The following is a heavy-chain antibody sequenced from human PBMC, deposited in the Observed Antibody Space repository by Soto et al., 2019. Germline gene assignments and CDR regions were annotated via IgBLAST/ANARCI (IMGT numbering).Heavy chain of an antibody. CDR1: GGSFSGYY. J-gene: IGHJ4*02. V-gene: IGHV4-34*01. D-gene: IGHD6-19*01. Sequence: SDTLSLTCAVYGGSFSGYYWSWIRQPPGKGLEWIGEINHSGSTNYNPSLKSRVTISVDTSKNQFSLKLSSVTAADTAVYYCARPEGWNYFDYWGQGTLVTVAS. CDR2: INHSGST. CDR3: ARPEGWNYFDY.